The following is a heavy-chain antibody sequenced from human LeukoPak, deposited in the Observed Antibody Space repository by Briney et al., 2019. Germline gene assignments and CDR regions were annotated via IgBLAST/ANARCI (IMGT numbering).Heavy chain of an antibody. CDR1: GFTFSSYA. V-gene: IGHV3-48*01. J-gene: IGHJ4*02. Sequence: GGSLRLSCAASGFTFSSYAMGWVRQAPGKGLEWVSYISSSSSTIYYADSVKGRFTISRDNAKNSLYLQMNSLRAEDTAVYYCARTESYGGNSDFDYWGQGTLVTVSS. D-gene: IGHD4-23*01. CDR2: ISSSSSTI. CDR3: ARTESYGGNSDFDY.